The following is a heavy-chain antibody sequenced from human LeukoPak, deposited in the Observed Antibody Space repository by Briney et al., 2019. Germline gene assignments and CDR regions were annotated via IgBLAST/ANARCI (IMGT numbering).Heavy chain of an antibody. D-gene: IGHD1-1*01. J-gene: IGHJ4*02. V-gene: IGHV3-66*01. CDR2: LYSGGST. Sequence: GGSLRLSCAASGFTVISDYMTWVRQAPGKRLEWVSVLYSGGSTYYADSVKGRFTISRDDFKNTLYLQMNSLRAEDTAVYSCARDLGSTTDHWGQGTLVTVSS. CDR3: ARDLGSTTDH. CDR1: GFTVISDY.